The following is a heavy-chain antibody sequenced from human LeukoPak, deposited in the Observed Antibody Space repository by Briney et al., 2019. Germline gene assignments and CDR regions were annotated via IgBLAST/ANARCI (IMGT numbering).Heavy chain of an antibody. CDR1: GGSISSSSYY. J-gene: IGHJ5*02. Sequence: SETLSLTCTVSGGSISSSSYYWGWIRQPPGKGLEWIGSIYYSGSTYYNPSLKSRVTISVDTSKNQFSLKLSSVTAADTAVYYCARELGVVPAAIVNWFDPWGRGTLVTVSS. CDR3: ARELGVVPAAIVNWFDP. CDR2: IYYSGST. D-gene: IGHD2-2*01. V-gene: IGHV4-39*07.